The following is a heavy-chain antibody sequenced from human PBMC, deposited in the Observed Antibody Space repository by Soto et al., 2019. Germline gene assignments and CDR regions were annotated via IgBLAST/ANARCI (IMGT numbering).Heavy chain of an antibody. J-gene: IGHJ4*02. CDR1: GYTFTGYY. V-gene: IGHV1-2*02. D-gene: IGHD2-21*02. CDR3: ARGQYGGNSVDY. CDR2: INPNNGGT. Sequence: ASVKVSCKASGYTFTGYYMHWVRQAPGQGLEWMGWINPNNGGTSYAQKFQGRVTMTRDTSISTAYMELSRLRSDDTAVYYCARGQYGGNSVDYWGQGTLVTVYS.